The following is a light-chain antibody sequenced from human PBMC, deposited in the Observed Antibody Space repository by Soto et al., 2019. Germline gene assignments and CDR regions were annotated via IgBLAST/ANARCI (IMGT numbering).Light chain of an antibody. J-gene: IGKJ4*01. V-gene: IGKV3-20*01. CDR3: QQYGSAIGVN. CDR1: QSVSSSY. CDR2: GAS. Sequence: IVVTHSPATLSRSTLYVATVSFRSSQSVSSSYLAWYQQKPGQAPRLLIYGASSRATGIPDRFSGSGSGTDFTLTISRLEPEDFAVYYYQQYGSAIGVNFGGGTKVDIK.